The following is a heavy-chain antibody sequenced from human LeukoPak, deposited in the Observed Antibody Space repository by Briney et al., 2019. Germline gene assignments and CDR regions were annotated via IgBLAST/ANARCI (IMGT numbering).Heavy chain of an antibody. J-gene: IGHJ5*02. CDR1: GFFFSAYQ. V-gene: IGHV1-2*02. CDR2: INPNSGGT. CDR3: ARQSCSGGSCYSGWFDP. Sequence: ASVRVSCKTSGFFFSAYQMHWVRQAPGQGLEWMGWINPNSGGTNYAQKFQGRVTMTRDTSISAAYMELSRLRSDDTAVYYCARQSCSGGSCYSGWFDPWGQGTLVTVSS. D-gene: IGHD2-15*01.